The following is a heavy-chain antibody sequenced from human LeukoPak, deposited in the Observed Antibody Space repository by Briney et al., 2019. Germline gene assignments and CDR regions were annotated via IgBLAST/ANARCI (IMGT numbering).Heavy chain of an antibody. J-gene: IGHJ6*03. Sequence: GGSLRLSCAASGFTFSNYGMSWVRQAPGKGLEWVSGISGSGGSTYYADSVKGRFTVSRDNFKNTLFLQVNSLRAEDTAVYCAKVSDYSYYYYMDVWGKGTTVTVSS. CDR2: ISGSGGST. CDR1: GFTFSNYG. CDR3: AKVSDYSYYYYMDV. V-gene: IGHV3-23*01.